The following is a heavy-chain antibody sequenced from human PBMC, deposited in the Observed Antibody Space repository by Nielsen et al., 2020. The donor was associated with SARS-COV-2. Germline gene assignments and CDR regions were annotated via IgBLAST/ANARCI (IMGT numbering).Heavy chain of an antibody. J-gene: IGHJ4*02. CDR2: IDHSGSS. V-gene: IGHV4-34*01. Sequence: ETMSLTCAVYGGSSSDDYWSWIRQPPGKGLEWIGEIDHSGSSNSKPSLKSRVSISVDTSKKQISLRLRSVTAADTAVYYCARGRYDSNGYYRLDYWGQGTLVTVSS. CDR1: GGSSSDDY. CDR3: ARGRYDSNGYYRLDY. D-gene: IGHD3-22*01.